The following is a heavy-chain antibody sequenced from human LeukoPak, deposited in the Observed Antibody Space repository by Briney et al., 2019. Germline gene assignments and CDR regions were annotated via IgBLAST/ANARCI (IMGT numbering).Heavy chain of an antibody. V-gene: IGHV1-2*06. Sequence: GASVKVSCKASGYTFTSYAMHWVRQAPGQGLEWMGRINPNSGGTNYAQKFQGRVTMTRDTSISTAYMELSRLRSDDTAVYYCARDHPGAGATDIDYWGQGTLVTVSS. CDR3: ARDHPGAGATDIDY. J-gene: IGHJ4*02. D-gene: IGHD1-26*01. CDR2: INPNSGGT. CDR1: GYTFTSYA.